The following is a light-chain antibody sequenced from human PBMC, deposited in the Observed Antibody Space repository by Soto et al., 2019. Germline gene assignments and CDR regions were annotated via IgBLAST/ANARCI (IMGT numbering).Light chain of an antibody. CDR2: SNN. CDR3: AAWDDSLSGVV. Sequence: QSVLTQPPSASGTPGQRVTISCSGSSSNIGSNTVNWYQQLPGTAPKLLIYSNNQRPSGVPDRFSGSKSGTSASLAISGLQSEDEADYCCAAWDDSLSGVVFGGGTQLTVL. J-gene: IGLJ2*01. V-gene: IGLV1-44*01. CDR1: SSNIGSNT.